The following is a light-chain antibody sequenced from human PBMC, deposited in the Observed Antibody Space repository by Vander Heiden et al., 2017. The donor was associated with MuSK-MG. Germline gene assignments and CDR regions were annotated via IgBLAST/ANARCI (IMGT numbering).Light chain of an antibody. J-gene: IGLJ3*02. CDR1: VMSKKY. CDR2: KDS. V-gene: IGLV3-27*01. CDR3: YSAADNKGV. Sequence: YELTQPSSVSVSPGQPARITCSGDVMSKKYARWFQQKPGQATVLLIYKDSGRPSGIPERFSGSSSGTTVTLTISGAQVEDEADYYCYSAADNKGVFGGGTKLTVL.